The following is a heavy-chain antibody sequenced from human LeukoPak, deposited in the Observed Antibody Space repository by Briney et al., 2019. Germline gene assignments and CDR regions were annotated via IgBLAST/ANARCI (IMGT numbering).Heavy chain of an antibody. D-gene: IGHD4-17*01. CDR2: IYYSGST. Sequence: SETLSLTCTVSGGSISSYYWRWIRQPPGKGLEWIGYIYYSGSTNYNPSLKSRVTITVDTSKNQFSLKLSSVTAADTAVYYCAKNYGDYANWFDPWGQGTLVTVSS. CDR1: GGSISSYY. V-gene: IGHV4-59*01. J-gene: IGHJ5*02. CDR3: AKNYGDYANWFDP.